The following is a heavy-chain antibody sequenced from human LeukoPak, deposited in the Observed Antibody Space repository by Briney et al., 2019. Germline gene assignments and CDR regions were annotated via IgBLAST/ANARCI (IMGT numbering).Heavy chain of an antibody. J-gene: IGHJ4*02. D-gene: IGHD3-3*01. V-gene: IGHV1-2*06. CDR1: GYTFTGYY. CDR3: AREEGITIFGVVLYYFDY. Sequence: PEASVKVSCKASGYTFTGYYMHWVRQAPGQGLEWMGRINPNSGGTNYAQKFQGRVTMTRDTSISTAYMELSRLRSDDTAVYYCAREEGITIFGVVLYYFDYWGQGTLVTVSS. CDR2: INPNSGGT.